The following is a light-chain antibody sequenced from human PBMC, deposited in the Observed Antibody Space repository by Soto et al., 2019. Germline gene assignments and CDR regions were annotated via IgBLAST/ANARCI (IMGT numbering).Light chain of an antibody. Sequence: QSVLTQPPSVSGAPGQRVTISCTGNSIGAGGDVHWYQQLPGTAPKLLIYGNTNRPAGVPDRFSGSKSVSSASLAITGLQAEDEADYYCQSNRLSGSLFGGGTKLTVL. CDR1: SIGAGGD. CDR2: GNT. CDR3: QSNRLSGSL. V-gene: IGLV1-40*01. J-gene: IGLJ3*02.